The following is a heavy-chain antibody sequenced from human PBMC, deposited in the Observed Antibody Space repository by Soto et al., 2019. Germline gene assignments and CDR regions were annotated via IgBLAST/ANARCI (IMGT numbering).Heavy chain of an antibody. CDR1: GFTFSSCS. CDR3: AREGVSYCSSTSCQRPFVS. J-gene: IGHJ4*02. D-gene: IGHD2-2*01. CDR2: ISSSGSTI. Sequence: GGSLRLSCAASGFTFSSCSMNWVRQAPGKGLEWVSYISSSGSTIYYADSVKGRFTISRDNAKNSLYLQMNSLRAEDTAVYYCAREGVSYCSSTSCQRPFVSWGQGTLVTVSS. V-gene: IGHV3-48*01.